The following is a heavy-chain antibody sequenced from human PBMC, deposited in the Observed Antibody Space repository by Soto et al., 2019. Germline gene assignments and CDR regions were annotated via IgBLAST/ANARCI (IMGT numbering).Heavy chain of an antibody. CDR1: GYKFASSW. CDR2: IFPSDSDT. Sequence: GDSLKISCRTSGYKFASSWIAWVRQMPGKGLEWMGIIFPSDSDTRYSPSFQGQVTISADRSTSTVFLQWASLKASDTAVYFCARKDKSGYFNWFDPWGKGTLVTVSS. D-gene: IGHD3-22*01. CDR3: ARKDKSGYFNWFDP. J-gene: IGHJ5*02. V-gene: IGHV5-51*01.